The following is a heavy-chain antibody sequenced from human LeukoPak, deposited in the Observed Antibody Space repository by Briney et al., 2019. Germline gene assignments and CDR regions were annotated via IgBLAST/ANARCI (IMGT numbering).Heavy chain of an antibody. J-gene: IGHJ5*01. Sequence: PGGSLRLSCAASGFTFSSYAMHWVRQAPGKGLEWVAVISYDGSNKYYADSVKGRFTISRDNSKNTLYLQMNSLRAEDTAVYYCASLVIGSWGQGTLVTVSS. CDR1: GFTFSSYA. V-gene: IGHV3-30*04. D-gene: IGHD1-26*01. CDR3: ASLVIGS. CDR2: ISYDGSNK.